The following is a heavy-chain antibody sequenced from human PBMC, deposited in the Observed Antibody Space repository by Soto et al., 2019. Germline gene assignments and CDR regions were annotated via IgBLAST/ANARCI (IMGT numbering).Heavy chain of an antibody. V-gene: IGHV4-59*12. Sequence: SETLSLTCTVSSGSISSSYWSWIRQPPGKGLEWIGYMYHSGSTYYNPSLKSRVTISVDRSKNQFSLKLSSVTAADTAVYYCARVPGPWGQGTLVTVSS. CDR3: ARVPGP. CDR2: MYHSGST. D-gene: IGHD7-27*01. CDR1: SGSISSSY. J-gene: IGHJ5*02.